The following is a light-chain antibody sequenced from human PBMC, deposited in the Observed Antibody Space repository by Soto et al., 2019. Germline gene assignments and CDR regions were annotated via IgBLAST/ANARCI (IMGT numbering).Light chain of an antibody. Sequence: DIQMTQSPSSLSASVGDRVTITCQASQDISNYLNWYQQKPGKAPKLLIYDASNLETGVPSRFSGSGSGTEFTFTISSLQPEDIATYYCQQYDNLPRFTFGPGTNVDIK. CDR2: DAS. CDR3: QQYDNLPRFT. J-gene: IGKJ3*01. V-gene: IGKV1-33*01. CDR1: QDISNY.